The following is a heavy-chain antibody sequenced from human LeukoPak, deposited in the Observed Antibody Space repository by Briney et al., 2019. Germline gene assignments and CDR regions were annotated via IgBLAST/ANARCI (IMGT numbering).Heavy chain of an antibody. D-gene: IGHD2-8*01. V-gene: IGHV4-34*01. Sequence: SETLSLTCAVYGGSFSGYYWSWIRQPPGKGLEWIGEINHSGSTNYNPSLKSRVTISVDTPKNQFSLKLSSVTAADTAVYYCARGIGILYYNWFDPWGQGTLVTVSS. CDR2: INHSGST. CDR1: GGSFSGYY. CDR3: ARGIGILYYNWFDP. J-gene: IGHJ5*02.